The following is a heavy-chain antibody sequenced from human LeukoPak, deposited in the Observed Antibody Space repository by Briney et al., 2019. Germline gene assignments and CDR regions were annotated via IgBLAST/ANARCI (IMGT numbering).Heavy chain of an antibody. CDR1: GYTFTGYY. D-gene: IGHD5-12*01. Sequence: ASVKVSCKASGYTFTGYYMHWVRQAPGQGLEWMGWINPNSGGTNYAQKFQGRVTMTRDTSISTAYMELSRLRSDDTAVYYCARVQIIVATTSDAFDIWGQGIMVTVSS. J-gene: IGHJ3*02. V-gene: IGHV1-2*02. CDR3: ARVQIIVATTSDAFDI. CDR2: INPNSGGT.